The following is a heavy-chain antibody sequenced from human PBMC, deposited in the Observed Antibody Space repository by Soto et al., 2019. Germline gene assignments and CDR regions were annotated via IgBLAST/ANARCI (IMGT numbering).Heavy chain of an antibody. CDR1: GYTFTN. D-gene: IGHD5-12*01. CDR2: INAGNGDT. J-gene: IGHJ4*02. CDR3: ARDSGYAAN. Sequence: QVKLVQSGAEVKRPGASVKVSCKASGYTFTNIHWVRQAPGQRPEWMGWINAGNGDTKYSQKFQDRVTITRDTSANTAYLELSSPRSEDTAVYYCARDSGYAANWGQGTLVTLSS. V-gene: IGHV1-3*01.